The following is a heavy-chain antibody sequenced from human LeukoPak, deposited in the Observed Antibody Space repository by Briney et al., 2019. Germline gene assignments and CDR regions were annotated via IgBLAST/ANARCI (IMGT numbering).Heavy chain of an antibody. V-gene: IGHV3-23*01. CDR1: GFTFSSYW. J-gene: IGHJ4*02. Sequence: GGSLRLSCAASGFTFSSYWLSWVRQAPEKGLDWVSVISGSAHKIRYADSVKGRFTISRDNSENIVYLQMNNLRAEDTAVYYCAGRVTGYSSGYVYWGQGTLVTVSS. CDR2: ISGSAHKI. D-gene: IGHD5-18*01. CDR3: AGRVTGYSSGYVY.